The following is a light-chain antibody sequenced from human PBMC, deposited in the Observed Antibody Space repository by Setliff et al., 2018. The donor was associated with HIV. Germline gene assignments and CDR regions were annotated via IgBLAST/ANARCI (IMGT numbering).Light chain of an antibody. J-gene: IGLJ1*01. CDR3: CSYSGNYTYV. CDR2: DVS. V-gene: IGLV2-11*01. Sequence: QSALAQPRSVSGSPGQSVTISCTGTSSDIGAYNYVSWHQQHPGKAPKLMIYDVSKRPSGVPDRFSASKSGNTASLTISGLQAEDESDYYCCSYSGNYTYVFGTGTKV. CDR1: SSDIGAYNY.